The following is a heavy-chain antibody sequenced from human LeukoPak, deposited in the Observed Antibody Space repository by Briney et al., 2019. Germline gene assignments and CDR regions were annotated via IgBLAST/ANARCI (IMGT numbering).Heavy chain of an antibody. V-gene: IGHV3-30*18. Sequence: PGRSLRLSCAASGFTFSSYGMHWVRQAPGKGLEWVAVISYDGSNKYYADSVKGRFTISRDNSKNTLYLQMNSLRAEDTALYYCAKVGAVDCFDYWGQGTLVTVSS. CDR3: AKVGAVDCFDY. J-gene: IGHJ4*02. CDR2: ISYDGSNK. D-gene: IGHD6-19*01. CDR1: GFTFSSYG.